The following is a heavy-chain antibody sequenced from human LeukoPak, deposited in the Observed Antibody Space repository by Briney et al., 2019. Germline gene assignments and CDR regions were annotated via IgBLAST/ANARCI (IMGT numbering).Heavy chain of an antibody. CDR1: GGSISSYY. CDR2: IYYSGST. D-gene: IGHD3-3*01. CDR3: ARTRNVLRFFRTGYYYYYMDV. Sequence: SETLSLTCTVSGGSISSYYWSWIRQPPGKGLEWIGYIYYSGSTNYNPSLKSRVTISVDTSKNQFSLKLSSVTAADTAVYYCARTRNVLRFFRTGYYYYYMDVWGKGTTVTVSS. J-gene: IGHJ6*03. V-gene: IGHV4-59*01.